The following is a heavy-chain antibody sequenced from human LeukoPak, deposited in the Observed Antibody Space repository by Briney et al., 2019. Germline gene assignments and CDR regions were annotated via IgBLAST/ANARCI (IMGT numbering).Heavy chain of an antibody. V-gene: IGHV4-38-2*02. Sequence: SETLSLTCTVSGYSISSGYYWGWIRQPPGKGLEWIGSIYHSGSTYYNLSLKSRVTISVDTSKNQFSLKLSSVTAADTAVYYCAREGLIVGATIDYWGQGTLVTVSS. D-gene: IGHD1-26*01. J-gene: IGHJ4*02. CDR3: AREGLIVGATIDY. CDR2: IYHSGST. CDR1: GYSISSGYY.